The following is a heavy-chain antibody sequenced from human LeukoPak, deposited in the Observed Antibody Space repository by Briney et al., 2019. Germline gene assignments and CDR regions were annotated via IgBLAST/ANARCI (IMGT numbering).Heavy chain of an antibody. D-gene: IGHD3-22*01. Sequence: PGGSLRLSCAASEFTFSSYAMSWVRQAPGKGLEWVSAISGSGGSTYYADSVKGRFTISRDNSKNTLYLQMNSLRAEDTAVYNCAKDTTYYYDSSGYRMFDYWGQGTLVTVSS. CDR3: AKDTTYYYDSSGYRMFDY. CDR1: EFTFSSYA. J-gene: IGHJ4*02. CDR2: ISGSGGST. V-gene: IGHV3-23*01.